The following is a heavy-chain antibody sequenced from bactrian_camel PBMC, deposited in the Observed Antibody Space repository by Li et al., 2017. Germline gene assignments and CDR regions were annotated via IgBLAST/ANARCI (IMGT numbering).Heavy chain of an antibody. CDR2: LYTGGGSA. CDR1: GYTFSSNC. Sequence: VQLVESGGGSVQPGGSLTLSCTFSGYTFSSNCMGWFRQAPGKEREGVAALYTGGGSAYYADSVKGRFTIAQGNAKDTVILQMNSLKSEDTALYYCATGDSAYHSGGWYSKEYDYWGQGTQVTVS. J-gene: IGHJ4*01. CDR3: ATGDSAYHSGGWYSKEYDY. D-gene: IGHD2*01. V-gene: IGHV3S1*01.